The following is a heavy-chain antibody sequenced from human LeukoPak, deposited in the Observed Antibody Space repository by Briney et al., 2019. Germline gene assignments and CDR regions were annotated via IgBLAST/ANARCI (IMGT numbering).Heavy chain of an antibody. D-gene: IGHD3-9*01. CDR3: ARGQYFDWLLPFDY. CDR1: GGSISSSSYY. Sequence: SETLSLTCTVSGGSISSSSYYWGWIRQPPGKGLEWIGSIYYSGSTYYNPSLKSRVTISVDTSKNQFSLKLSSVTAADTAVYYCARGQYFDWLLPFDYWGQGTLVTVSS. J-gene: IGHJ4*02. CDR2: IYYSGST. V-gene: IGHV4-39*07.